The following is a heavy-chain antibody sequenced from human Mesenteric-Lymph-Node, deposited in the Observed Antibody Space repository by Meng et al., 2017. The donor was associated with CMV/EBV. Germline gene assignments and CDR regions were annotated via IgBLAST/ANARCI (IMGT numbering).Heavy chain of an antibody. CDR2: IYYSGST. D-gene: IGHD6-6*01. CDR3: ARASYSSSSLSRLGAPSPYYYGMDV. J-gene: IGHJ6*02. V-gene: IGHV4-61*01. Sequence: SETLSLTCTVSGGSISSSSYYWSWIRQPPGKGLEWIGYIYYSGSTNYNPSLKSRVTISVDTSKNQFSLKLSSVTAADTAVYYCARASYSSSSLSRLGAPSPYYYGMDVWGQGTTVTVSS. CDR1: GGSISSSSYY.